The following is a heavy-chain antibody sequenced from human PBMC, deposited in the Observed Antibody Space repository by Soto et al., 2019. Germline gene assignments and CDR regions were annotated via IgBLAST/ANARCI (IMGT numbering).Heavy chain of an antibody. D-gene: IGHD6-13*01. V-gene: IGHV1-8*01. CDR3: ARVMAAAATGDAFDI. Sequence: ASVKVSCKASGYTFTSYDIDWVRQATGQGLEWMGWMNPNSGNTGYAQKFQGRVTMTRNTSISTAYMELSSLRSEDTAVYYCARVMAAAATGDAFDIWGQGTLVTVSS. J-gene: IGHJ3*02. CDR2: MNPNSGNT. CDR1: GYTFTSYD.